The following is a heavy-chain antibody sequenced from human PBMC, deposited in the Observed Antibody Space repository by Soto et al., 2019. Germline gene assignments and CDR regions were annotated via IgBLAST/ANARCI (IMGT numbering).Heavy chain of an antibody. Sequence: GGSLRLSCAASGFTFSDHYMDWVRQAPGKGLEWVGRTRNKANSYTTEYAASVKGRSTISRDDSKNSLYLQMNSLKTEDTAVYYCARGYCTSTSCYTGPEAFDIWGQGTMVTVSS. CDR2: TRNKANSYTT. V-gene: IGHV3-72*01. J-gene: IGHJ3*02. CDR3: ARGYCTSTSCYTGPEAFDI. CDR1: GFTFSDHY. D-gene: IGHD2-2*02.